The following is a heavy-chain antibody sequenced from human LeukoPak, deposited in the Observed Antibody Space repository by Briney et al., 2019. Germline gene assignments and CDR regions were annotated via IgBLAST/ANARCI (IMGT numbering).Heavy chain of an antibody. V-gene: IGHV3-23*01. Sequence: PGGSLRLSCAASGFTFSSYAMSWVRQAPGKGLEWVSATSGSGGSTYYADSVKGRFTISRDNSKNTLYLQMNSLRAEDTAVYYCAKNRVAGDYYYGMDVWGQGTTVTVSS. CDR1: GFTFSSYA. CDR2: TSGSGGST. D-gene: IGHD6-19*01. J-gene: IGHJ6*02. CDR3: AKNRVAGDYYYGMDV.